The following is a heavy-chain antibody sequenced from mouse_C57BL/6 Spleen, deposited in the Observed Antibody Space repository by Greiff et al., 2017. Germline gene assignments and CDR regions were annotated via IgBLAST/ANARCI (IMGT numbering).Heavy chain of an antibody. Sequence: QVQLKESGAELAKPGASVKLSCKASGYTFTSYWMHWVKQRPGQGLEWIGYINPSSGYTKYNQKFKDKYTLTADKSSSTACMQLSSLTYEDTAVYYCARGGKYDCDMNYAMDYWGKGTSVTVSS. CDR2: INPSSGYT. J-gene: IGHJ4*01. CDR1: GYTFTSYW. D-gene: IGHD2-4*01. CDR3: ARGGKYDCDMNYAMDY. V-gene: IGHV1-7*01.